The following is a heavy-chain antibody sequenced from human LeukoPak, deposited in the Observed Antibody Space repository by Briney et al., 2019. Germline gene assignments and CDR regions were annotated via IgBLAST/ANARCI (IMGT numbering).Heavy chain of an antibody. CDR1: GGSISSSSYY. Sequence: SETLSLTCTVSGGSISSSSYYWGWIRQPPGKGLEWIGSIYYSGSTYYNPSLKSRVTISVGTSKNQLSLKLSSVTAADTAVYYCARQDSSGFGQGYNWFDPWGQGTLVTVSS. CDR2: IYYSGST. CDR3: ARQDSSGFGQGYNWFDP. J-gene: IGHJ5*02. V-gene: IGHV4-39*01. D-gene: IGHD6-19*01.